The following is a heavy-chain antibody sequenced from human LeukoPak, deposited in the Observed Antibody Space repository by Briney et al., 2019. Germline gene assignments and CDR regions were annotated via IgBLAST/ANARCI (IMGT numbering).Heavy chain of an antibody. Sequence: SETLSLTCSVSGASITSYYWSWIRQPPGKGLEWIGYIYYTGSTNYNPSLKSRVTISVDTSNRQFSLKLSSVTAADTAVYYCVRSRVWSGYWGNFDYWGQGTLVTVSS. D-gene: IGHD3-3*01. CDR3: VRSRVWSGYWGNFDY. V-gene: IGHV4-59*01. J-gene: IGHJ4*02. CDR1: GASITSYY. CDR2: IYYTGST.